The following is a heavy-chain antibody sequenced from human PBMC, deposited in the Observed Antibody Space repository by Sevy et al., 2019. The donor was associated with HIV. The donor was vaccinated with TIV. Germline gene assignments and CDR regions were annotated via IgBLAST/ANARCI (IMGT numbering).Heavy chain of an antibody. CDR3: AREPFDDSSGYSTQDLDY. Sequence: GGSLRLSCAASGFTFSSYEMNWVRQAPGKGLEWVSYISSSGSTIYYADPVKGRFTISRDNAKNSLYLQMNSLRAEDTAVYYCAREPFDDSSGYSTQDLDYWGQGTLVTVSS. CDR1: GFTFSSYE. V-gene: IGHV3-48*03. D-gene: IGHD3-22*01. CDR2: ISSSGSTI. J-gene: IGHJ4*02.